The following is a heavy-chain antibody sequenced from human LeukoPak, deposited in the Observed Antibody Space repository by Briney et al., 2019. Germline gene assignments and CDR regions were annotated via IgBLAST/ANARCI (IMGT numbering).Heavy chain of an antibody. J-gene: IGHJ4*02. D-gene: IGHD3-10*01. Sequence: GGSLRLSCAASGFTVSSNYMSWVRQAPGKGLEWVSVIYSGGSTYYADSAKGRFTISRDNSKSTLYLQMNSLRAEDTAVYYCARESGPYGSGRGIFDYWGQGTLVTVSS. V-gene: IGHV3-66*02. CDR3: ARESGPYGSGRGIFDY. CDR2: IYSGGST. CDR1: GFTVSSNY.